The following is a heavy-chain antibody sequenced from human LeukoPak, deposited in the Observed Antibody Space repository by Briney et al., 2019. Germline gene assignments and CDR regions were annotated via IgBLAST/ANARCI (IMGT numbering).Heavy chain of an antibody. CDR1: GASLSGYY. J-gene: IGHJ4*02. CDR3: ARGNGDNYY. Sequence: SETLSLTCTVSGASLSGYYWGWIRQPPGKGLEWIGYIFYSGNTNYIPSLDSRVTISVDRSKNQFSLTLRSVTAADTAVYYCARGNGDNYYWGQGTLVIVSS. CDR2: IFYSGNT. V-gene: IGHV4-59*01. D-gene: IGHD5-24*01.